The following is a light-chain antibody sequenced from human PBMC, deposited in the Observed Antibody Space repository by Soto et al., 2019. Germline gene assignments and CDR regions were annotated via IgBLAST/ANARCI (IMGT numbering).Light chain of an antibody. J-gene: IGKJ1*01. CDR1: QSVSSN. CDR3: QQYGSSRWT. Sequence: EIVMTQSPATLSVSPGERATLSCRASQSVSSNLAWYQQKPGQAPRLLIYGASSRATGIPDRFSGSGSGTDFTLTISRLEPEDFAVYYCQQYGSSRWTFGQGTKVDTK. V-gene: IGKV3-20*01. CDR2: GAS.